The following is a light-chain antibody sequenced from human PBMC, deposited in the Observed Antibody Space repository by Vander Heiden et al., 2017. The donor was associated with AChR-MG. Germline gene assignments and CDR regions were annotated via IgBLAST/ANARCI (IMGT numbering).Light chain of an antibody. J-gene: IGLJ2*01. CDR3: ASWDDNLSGII. Sequence: QSLLTQPPSASGTPGPRVTISCSGSSPNLGSNYVYWYQQLPGTAPNLLIYRNNLRPSGVPDRFSGSKSGTSASLAISGLRSDDEADYYCASWDDNLSGIIFGGRTKVTVL. CDR1: SPNLGSNY. CDR2: RNN. V-gene: IGLV1-47*01.